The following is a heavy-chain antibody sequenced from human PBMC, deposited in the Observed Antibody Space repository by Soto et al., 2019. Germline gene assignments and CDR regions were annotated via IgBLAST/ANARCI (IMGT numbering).Heavy chain of an antibody. J-gene: IGHJ4*02. V-gene: IGHV1-2*02. Sequence: QVHLVQSGAEVKKAGASVKVSCKASGYTFTGYYIQWVRQAPGQGFEWVGWINPSTGGTSYAQKFQGRVTVTRDTSISTAYMELTRLRSNDTAVYYCARDLGGLGDPFDNWGQGTRVTVFS. CDR3: ARDLGGLGDPFDN. CDR1: GYTFTGYY. CDR2: INPSTGGT. D-gene: IGHD3-16*01.